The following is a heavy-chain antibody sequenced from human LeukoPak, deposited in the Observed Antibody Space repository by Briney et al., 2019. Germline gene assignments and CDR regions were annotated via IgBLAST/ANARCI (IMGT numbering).Heavy chain of an antibody. CDR2: ISGYNAKT. CDR3: AREAPPYTGNWFDP. D-gene: IGHD3-10*01. V-gene: IGHV1-18*01. J-gene: IGHJ5*02. Sequence: ASVKVSCKASGYTFTTYGISWVRQALGLGLEWMGWISGYNAKTNYAQKLQGRVTMTTDTSTSTAYMELRRLRSDDTAVYYCAREAPPYTGNWFDPWGQGTLVTVSS. CDR1: GYTFTTYG.